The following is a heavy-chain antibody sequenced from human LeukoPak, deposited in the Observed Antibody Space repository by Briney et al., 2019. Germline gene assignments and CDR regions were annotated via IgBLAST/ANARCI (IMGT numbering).Heavy chain of an antibody. CDR1: GASFNSDDQY. CDR2: IHPSGML. D-gene: IGHD3-22*01. V-gene: IGHV4-31*03. J-gene: IGHJ4*02. CDR3: SRGLDSRKLGY. Sequence: ASETLSLTCTVSGASFNSDDQYWNWIRQSPGKGLEWIGSIHPSGMLYNNPSLESRVTMSRDTSKNQFSLNLNSVSAADTAVYFCSRGLDSRKLGYWGQGILVTV.